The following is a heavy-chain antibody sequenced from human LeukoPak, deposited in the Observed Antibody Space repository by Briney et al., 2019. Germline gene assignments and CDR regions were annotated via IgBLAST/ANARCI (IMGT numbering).Heavy chain of an antibody. D-gene: IGHD5-12*01. Sequence: SETLSLTCTVSGYSISSGYYWGWIRQPPGKGLEWIGSIYHSGTTYYNPSLKSRVTISVDTSKNQFSLKLSSVTAADTAVYYCARGPSGYHNTGGQGTLVTVSS. V-gene: IGHV4-38-2*02. CDR3: ARGPSGYHNT. J-gene: IGHJ4*02. CDR1: GYSISSGYY. CDR2: IYHSGTT.